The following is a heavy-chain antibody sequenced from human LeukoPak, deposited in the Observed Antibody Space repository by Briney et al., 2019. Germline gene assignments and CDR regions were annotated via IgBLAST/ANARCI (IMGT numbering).Heavy chain of an antibody. Sequence: PGRSLRLSCAASGFTFSSYGMHWVRQAPGKGLEWVAVISYDGSNKYYADSLKGRFTISRDNSKNTLYLQMNSLRTEDTAVFYCAKDGREMAYYYGSGSYLDYWGQGTLVTVSS. D-gene: IGHD3-10*01. CDR2: ISYDGSNK. CDR1: GFTFSSYG. J-gene: IGHJ4*02. V-gene: IGHV3-30*18. CDR3: AKDGREMAYYYGSGSYLDY.